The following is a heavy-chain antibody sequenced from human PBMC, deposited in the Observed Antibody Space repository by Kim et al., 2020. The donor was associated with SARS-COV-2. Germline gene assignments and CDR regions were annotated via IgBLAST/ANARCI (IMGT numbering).Heavy chain of an antibody. CDR3: ARAPVTGFDP. CDR2: GNT. Sequence: GNTKYSPKFQGRVTITRDPSASTAYMALSSLRSEDTAVYYCARAPVTGFDPWGQGTLVTVSS. J-gene: IGHJ5*02. D-gene: IGHD4-4*01. V-gene: IGHV1-3*01.